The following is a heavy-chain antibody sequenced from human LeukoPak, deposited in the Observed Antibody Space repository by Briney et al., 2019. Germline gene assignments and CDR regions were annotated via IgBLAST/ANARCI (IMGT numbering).Heavy chain of an antibody. CDR2: IYSGGTT. J-gene: IGHJ4*02. CDR3: ARGYVPPYCSGGSCYSGHFEY. CDR1: GFTVSTNC. Sequence: PGGSLRLSCAASGFTVSTNCMTWVRQAPGKGLEWVSTIYSGGTTYYADSVKGRFTISRDNSKNTLYLQMNSLRAEDTAVYYCARGYVPPYCSGGSCYSGHFEYWGQGTLVTVSS. V-gene: IGHV3-53*01. D-gene: IGHD2-15*01.